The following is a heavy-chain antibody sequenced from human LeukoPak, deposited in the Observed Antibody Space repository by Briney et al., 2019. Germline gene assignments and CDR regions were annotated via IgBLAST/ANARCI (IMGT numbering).Heavy chain of an antibody. V-gene: IGHV1-8*01. CDR3: ARVIAARDYYYYYYMDV. J-gene: IGHJ6*03. Sequence: ASVKVSCKASGYTFTSYDISWVRQATGQGLEWMGWMNPNSGNTGYAQKFQGRVTMTRNTSISTAYMELSSLRSEDTAVYYCARVIAARDYYYYYYMDVWGKGTTVTVSS. D-gene: IGHD6-6*01. CDR1: GYTFTSYD. CDR2: MNPNSGNT.